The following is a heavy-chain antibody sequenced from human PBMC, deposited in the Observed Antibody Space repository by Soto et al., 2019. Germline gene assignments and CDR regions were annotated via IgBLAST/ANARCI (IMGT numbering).Heavy chain of an antibody. Sequence: SVKVSCKHSGGTFDPYGISRVRQAPGQGLESMGGFVPLFGTPDYAQNLQGRVTIPADESTSTAYMELSRLRSGDTAVYYCEKANQVAVITHYYDAMDVWGHGTTVTVSS. CDR3: EKANQVAVITHYYDAMDV. CDR1: GGTFDPYG. CDR2: FVPLFGTP. D-gene: IGHD3-16*01. V-gene: IGHV1-69*13. J-gene: IGHJ6*02.